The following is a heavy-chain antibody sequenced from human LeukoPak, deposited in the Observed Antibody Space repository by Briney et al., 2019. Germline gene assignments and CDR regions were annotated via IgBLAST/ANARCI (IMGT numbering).Heavy chain of an antibody. Sequence: ASVKVSCKASGYTFTSYGISWVRQAPGQGLEWMGWISAYNGNTNYAQKLQGRATMTTDTSTSTAYMELRSLRSDDTAVYYCARDYYDNSGYYSHTGGYWGQGTLVTVSS. V-gene: IGHV1-18*01. J-gene: IGHJ4*02. CDR2: ISAYNGNT. D-gene: IGHD3-22*01. CDR1: GYTFTSYG. CDR3: ARDYYDNSGYYSHTGGY.